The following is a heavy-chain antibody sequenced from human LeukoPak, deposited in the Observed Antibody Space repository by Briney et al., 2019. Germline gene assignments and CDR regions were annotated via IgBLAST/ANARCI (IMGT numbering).Heavy chain of an antibody. J-gene: IGHJ3*02. V-gene: IGHV4-34*01. CDR1: GGSFSGYY. CDR3: ARGGQLWSYDAFDI. D-gene: IGHD5-18*01. Sequence: SETLSLTCAVYGGSFSGYYWSWIRHPPGKGLEWIGEINHSGSTNYNPSLKSRVTISVDTSKNQFSLKLSSVTAADTAVYYCARGGQLWSYDAFDIWGQGTMVTVSS. CDR2: INHSGST.